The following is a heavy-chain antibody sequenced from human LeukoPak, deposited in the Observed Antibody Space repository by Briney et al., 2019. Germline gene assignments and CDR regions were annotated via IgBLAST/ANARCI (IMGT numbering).Heavy chain of an antibody. CDR1: GGTFSSYA. Sequence: GASVKASCKASGGTFSSYAISWVRQAPGQGLEWMGRIIPILGIANYAQKFQGRVTITADKSTSTAYMELSSLRSEDTAVYYCAIIPDSSSWLHSDYWGQGTLVAVSS. CDR2: IIPILGIA. V-gene: IGHV1-69*04. CDR3: AIIPDSSSWLHSDY. J-gene: IGHJ4*02. D-gene: IGHD6-13*01.